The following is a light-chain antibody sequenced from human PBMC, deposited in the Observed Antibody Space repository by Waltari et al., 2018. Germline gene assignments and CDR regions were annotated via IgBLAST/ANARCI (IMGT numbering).Light chain of an antibody. CDR3: QEYGSSRT. V-gene: IGKV3-20*01. CDR2: GAS. CDR1: QSVSRRY. J-gene: IGKJ1*01. Sequence: DIVLTQSPGPLSLSPGARATLSGRARQSVSRRYLAWYQQKPGPAPRLLSYGASSRATGIPDRFRGSGSGTDFTLTISRLEPGDFAVYYCQEYGSSRTFGQGTKVEIK.